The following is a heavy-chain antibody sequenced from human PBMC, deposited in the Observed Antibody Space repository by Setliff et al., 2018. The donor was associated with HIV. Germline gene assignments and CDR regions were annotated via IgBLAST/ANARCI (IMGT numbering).Heavy chain of an antibody. CDR3: ARGDYDSGGYYFDK. J-gene: IGHJ4*02. CDR2: IYYSGIT. CDR1: DASISAYY. D-gene: IGHD3-22*01. Sequence: PSETLSLTCTVSDASISAYYWSWIRQPPGKGLEWIGYIYYSGITNYSPSLKGRVTFLVDTSKNQFSLRLRSVTVADTAVYFCARGDYDSGGYYFDKWGQGALVTVSS. V-gene: IGHV4-59*13.